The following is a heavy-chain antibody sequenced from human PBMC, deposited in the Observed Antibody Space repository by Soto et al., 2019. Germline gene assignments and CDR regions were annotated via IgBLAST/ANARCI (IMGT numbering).Heavy chain of an antibody. CDR3: AKAGGSTWGTEYFQH. J-gene: IGHJ1*01. D-gene: IGHD6-13*01. CDR2: VEGSGAGT. Sequence: PWGSLRLSCSASGFTFSSYAMSWFRQAPGKGLEWVSLVEGSGAGTYYVDSVKGRFTISRDNSKNTLYLQMNSLRAEDTAVYYCAKAGGSTWGTEYFQHWGQGTLVTVSS. V-gene: IGHV3-23*01. CDR1: GFTFSSYA.